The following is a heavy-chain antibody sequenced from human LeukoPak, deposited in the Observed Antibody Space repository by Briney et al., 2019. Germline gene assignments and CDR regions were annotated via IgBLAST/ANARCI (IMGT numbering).Heavy chain of an antibody. V-gene: IGHV4-39*01. CDR1: GGSINSSDHY. CDR2: EYYSGDT. CDR3: ARHRLEGDTFDI. Sequence: SETLSLTCTVSGGSINSSDHYWAWIRQPPGKGLEWIGSEYYSGDTYYSPSLKSRVTISVDTSRNKFALKLNSVTAADTAVYFCARHRLEGDTFDIWGQGTKVTVSS. J-gene: IGHJ3*02. D-gene: IGHD3-3*01.